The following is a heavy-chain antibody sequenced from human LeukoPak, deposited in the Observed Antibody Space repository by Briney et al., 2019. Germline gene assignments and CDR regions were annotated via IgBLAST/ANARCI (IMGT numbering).Heavy chain of an antibody. CDR2: IYYSGST. CDR1: GGSISSYY. CDR3: ARQGGYSYGRTYYFDY. Sequence: SETLSLTCTVSGGSISSYYWSWIRQPPGKGLEWIGYIYYSGSTDYNPSLKSRVTISVDTSKNQFSLKLSSVPAADTAVYYCARQGGYSYGRTYYFDYWGQGTLVTVSS. J-gene: IGHJ4*02. V-gene: IGHV4-59*08. D-gene: IGHD5-18*01.